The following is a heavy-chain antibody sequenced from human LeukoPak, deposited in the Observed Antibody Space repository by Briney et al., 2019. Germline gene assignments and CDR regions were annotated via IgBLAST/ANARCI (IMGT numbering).Heavy chain of an antibody. CDR3: ARVPGGLLSSDYYFDY. CDR1: GGSISSYY. Sequence: SETLSLTCTVSGGSISSYYWSWFRQPPGKGLEWIGYIYYSGSTNYNPSLKSRVTISVDTSKNQFSLKLSSVTAADTAVYYCARVPGGLLSSDYYFDYWGQGTLVTVSS. V-gene: IGHV4-59*01. D-gene: IGHD3-10*01. J-gene: IGHJ4*02. CDR2: IYYSGST.